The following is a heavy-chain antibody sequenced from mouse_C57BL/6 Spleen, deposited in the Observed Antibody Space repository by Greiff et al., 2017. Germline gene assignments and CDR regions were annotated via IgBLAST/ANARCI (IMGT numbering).Heavy chain of an antibody. V-gene: IGHV1-69*01. CDR1: GYTFTSYW. Sequence: VQLQQPGAELVMPGASVKLSCKASGYTFTSYWMHWVKQRPGQGLEWIGEIDPSDSYTNYNQKFKGKSTLTVDKSSSTAYMQLSSLTSEDSAVYYCARPPTTVVPHWYFDVWGTGTTVTVSS. CDR3: ARPPTTVVPHWYFDV. D-gene: IGHD1-1*01. J-gene: IGHJ1*03. CDR2: IDPSDSYT.